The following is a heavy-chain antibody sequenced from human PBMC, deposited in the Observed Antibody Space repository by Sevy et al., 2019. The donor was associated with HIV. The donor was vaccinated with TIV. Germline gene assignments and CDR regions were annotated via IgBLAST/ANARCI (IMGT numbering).Heavy chain of an antibody. CDR3: AGGRRVEYGGSDY. J-gene: IGHJ4*02. Sequence: GESLKISCAVSGFTFSNHWMTWVRQAPGKGLEWVANIKKDGTDKFYVDSVMGRFSISRDNAKDLLYLQMNSLRVEDTAVYYCAGGRRVEYGGSDYWGQGTLVTVSS. CDR2: IKKDGTDK. V-gene: IGHV3-7*03. CDR1: GFTFSNHW. D-gene: IGHD3-10*01.